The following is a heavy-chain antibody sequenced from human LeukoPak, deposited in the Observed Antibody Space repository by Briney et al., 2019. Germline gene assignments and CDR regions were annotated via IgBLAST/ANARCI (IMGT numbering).Heavy chain of an antibody. D-gene: IGHD3-22*01. CDR1: GGSIGSGSYY. J-gene: IGHJ4*02. CDR2: IYTSGST. V-gene: IGHV4-61*02. CDR3: ARVTTGGYYNY. Sequence: SETLSLTCTVSGGSIGSGSYYWSWIRQPAGKGLEWIGRIYTSGSTNYNPSLKSRVTISLDTSENHFSLKLSSVTAADTAVYYCARVTTGGYYNYWGQGTLVTVSS.